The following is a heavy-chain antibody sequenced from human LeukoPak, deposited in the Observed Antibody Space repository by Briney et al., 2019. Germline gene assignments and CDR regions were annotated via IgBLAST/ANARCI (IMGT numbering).Heavy chain of an antibody. CDR1: GYTFTGHY. Sequence: GSLKVSCKASGYTFTGHYIHWVRQAPGQGLEWMGWINPNSGATKYEQKFQGRVTMTRDTSISTAYMELSRLISEDTAVYYCAKWRGYASDWSGPFDDWGQGTLVT. CDR2: INPNSGAT. V-gene: IGHV1-2*02. D-gene: IGHD6-19*01. J-gene: IGHJ4*02. CDR3: AKWRGYASDWSGPFDD.